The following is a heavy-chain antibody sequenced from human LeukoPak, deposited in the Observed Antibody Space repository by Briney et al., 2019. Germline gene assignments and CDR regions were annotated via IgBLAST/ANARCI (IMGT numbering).Heavy chain of an antibody. CDR3: ARAGSYYATPKEFDY. D-gene: IGHD3-10*01. J-gene: IGHJ4*02. Sequence: GASVKVSCKASGYTFTSYGISWVRQAPGQGLEWMGWISAYNGNTNYAQKLQGRVTMTTDTSTSTAYMELRSLRSDDTAVYYCARAGSYYATPKEFDYWGQGTLVTVSS. CDR2: ISAYNGNT. V-gene: IGHV1-18*01. CDR1: GYTFTSYG.